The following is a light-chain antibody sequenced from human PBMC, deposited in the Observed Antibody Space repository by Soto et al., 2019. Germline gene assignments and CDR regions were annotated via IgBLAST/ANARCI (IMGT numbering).Light chain of an antibody. CDR2: GAS. J-gene: IGKJ5*01. Sequence: EKVMTQSPATLSVSPGERATLSCRASQSVRSNLAWYQQNPGQPPRLLIYGASNRATGIPARFSGSGSGTDFTLTISSLEPEDFAVYYCQQRSNWPVITFGQGTRLEIK. V-gene: IGKV3-11*01. CDR3: QQRSNWPVIT. CDR1: QSVRSN.